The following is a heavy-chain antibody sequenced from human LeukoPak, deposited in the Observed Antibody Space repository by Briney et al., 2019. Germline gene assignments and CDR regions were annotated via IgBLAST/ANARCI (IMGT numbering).Heavy chain of an antibody. Sequence: ASVKVSCKASGYTFTSYDINWVRQATGQGLEWMGWMNPNSGNTGYAQKFQGRVTMTTDTSTSTAYMELRSLRSDDTAVYYCARDLEAAAGLDYWGQGTLVTVSS. CDR2: MNPNSGNT. D-gene: IGHD6-13*01. V-gene: IGHV1-8*01. CDR3: ARDLEAAAGLDY. CDR1: GYTFTSYD. J-gene: IGHJ4*02.